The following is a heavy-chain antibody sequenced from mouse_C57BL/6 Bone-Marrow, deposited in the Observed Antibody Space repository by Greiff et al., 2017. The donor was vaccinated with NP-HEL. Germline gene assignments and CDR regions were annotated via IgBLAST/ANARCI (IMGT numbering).Heavy chain of an antibody. CDR1: GYAFSSSW. V-gene: IGHV1-82*01. CDR2: IYPGDGDT. Sequence: VQLQQSGPELVKPGASVKISCKASGYAFSSSWMNWVKQRPGKGLEWIGRIYPGDGDTNYNGKFKGKATLTADKSSSTAYMQLSSLTSEDSAVYYCARSGSTMVTTKDYWGQGTTLTVSS. CDR3: ARSGSTMVTTKDY. D-gene: IGHD2-2*01. J-gene: IGHJ2*01.